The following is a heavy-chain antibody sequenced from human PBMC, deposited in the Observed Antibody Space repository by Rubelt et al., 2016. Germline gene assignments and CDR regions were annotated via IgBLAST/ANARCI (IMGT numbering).Heavy chain of an antibody. CDR2: IIPLFGTP. D-gene: IGHD2-2*01. Sequence: QVQLVHSGAEVKKPGSSVKVSCKASGGPFSTHAISWVRQAPGQGLEWMGEIIPLFGTPSYAQKLQGRDTITADESTSQADMGRSSRGSDETAVYYCAGGPAAMLWFDTWGQGTLVTVSS. J-gene: IGHJ5*02. CDR1: GGPFSTHA. V-gene: IGHV1-69*01. CDR3: AGGPAAMLWFDT.